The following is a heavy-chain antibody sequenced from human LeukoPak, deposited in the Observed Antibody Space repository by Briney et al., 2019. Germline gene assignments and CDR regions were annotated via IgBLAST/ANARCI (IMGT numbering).Heavy chain of an antibody. Sequence: RGSLRLSCAASGFTFDDYTMHWVRQAPGKGLEWVSLISWDGGSTYYADSVKGRFTISRDNSKNSLYLQMNSLRTEDTALYYCAKGNNWNYERGDYFDYWGQGTLVTVSS. D-gene: IGHD1-7*01. CDR2: ISWDGGST. CDR3: AKGNNWNYERGDYFDY. V-gene: IGHV3-43*01. J-gene: IGHJ4*02. CDR1: GFTFDDYT.